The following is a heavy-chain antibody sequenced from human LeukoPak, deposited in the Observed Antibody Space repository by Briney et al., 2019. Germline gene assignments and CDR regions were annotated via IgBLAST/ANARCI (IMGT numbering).Heavy chain of an antibody. Sequence: GGSLRLSCAASGFTFDDYAMHWVRHAPGKSLEWVSGISWNSGSIGYADSVKGRFTISRDNAKNSLYLQMNSLRAEDTALYYCAKGGYYDSSGYYSFDYWGQGTLVTVSS. CDR2: ISWNSGSI. V-gene: IGHV3-9*01. D-gene: IGHD3-22*01. CDR3: AKGGYYDSSGYYSFDY. J-gene: IGHJ4*02. CDR1: GFTFDDYA.